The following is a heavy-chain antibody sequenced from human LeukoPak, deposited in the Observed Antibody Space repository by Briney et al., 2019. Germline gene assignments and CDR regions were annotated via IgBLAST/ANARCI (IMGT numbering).Heavy chain of an antibody. Sequence: ASVKVSCKASGYTFSGYYIHWVRQAPGQGLEWMGGFDPEDGETIYAQKFQGRVTMTEDTSTDTAYMELSSLRSEDTAVYYCATTMGTTYFDYWGQGTLVTVSS. CDR1: GYTFSGYY. CDR3: ATTMGTTYFDY. V-gene: IGHV1-24*01. J-gene: IGHJ4*02. D-gene: IGHD7-27*01. CDR2: FDPEDGET.